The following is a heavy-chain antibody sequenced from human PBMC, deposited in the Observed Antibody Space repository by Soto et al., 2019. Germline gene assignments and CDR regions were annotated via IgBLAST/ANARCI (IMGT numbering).Heavy chain of an antibody. J-gene: IGHJ4*02. D-gene: IGHD3-22*01. CDR1: GYTFTSYA. Sequence: ASVKVSCKASGYTFTSYAMHWVRQAPGQRLEWMGWINAGNGNTKYSQKFQGRVTITRDTSASTAHLELGSLGSEDTAVYYCARSPVVTRYYYVSSGYWGLDYWGQGTLVTVSS. CDR2: INAGNGNT. CDR3: ARSPVVTRYYYVSSGYWGLDY. V-gene: IGHV1-3*01.